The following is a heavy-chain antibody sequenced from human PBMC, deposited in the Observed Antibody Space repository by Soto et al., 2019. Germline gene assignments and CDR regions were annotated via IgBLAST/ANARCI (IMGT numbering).Heavy chain of an antibody. CDR1: GFNFTNHW. CDR3: ARESGDWPLNWFDP. D-gene: IGHD2-21*02. V-gene: IGHV3-74*01. Sequence: GGSLRLSCAASGFNFTNHWMHWVRQAPGKGLVWVSRITSDGKSKAYAESVKGRFAISRDNAKNTVYLQMNGLTVEDAAVYYCARESGDWPLNWFDPWGQGTLVTVSS. J-gene: IGHJ5*02. CDR2: ITSDGKSK.